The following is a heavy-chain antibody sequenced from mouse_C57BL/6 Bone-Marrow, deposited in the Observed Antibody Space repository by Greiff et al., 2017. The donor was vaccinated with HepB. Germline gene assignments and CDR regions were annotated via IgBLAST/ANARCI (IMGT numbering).Heavy chain of an antibody. Sequence: VQRVESGPGLVAPSQSLSITCTVSGFSLTSYGVDWVRQSPGKGLEWLGVIWGVGSTNYNSALKSRLSISKDNSKSQVFLKMNSLQTDDTAMYYCASLNYYGSSSWFAYWGQGTLVTVSA. CDR1: GFSLTSYG. D-gene: IGHD1-1*01. CDR2: IWGVGST. J-gene: IGHJ3*01. V-gene: IGHV2-6*01. CDR3: ASLNYYGSSSWFAY.